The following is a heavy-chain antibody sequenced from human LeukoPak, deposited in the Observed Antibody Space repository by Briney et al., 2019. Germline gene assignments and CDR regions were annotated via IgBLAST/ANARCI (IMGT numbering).Heavy chain of an antibody. CDR1: GFTFNNYV. D-gene: IGHD2-2*01. CDR3: ARGYSTSCYTWFDP. CDR2: ISVSGDST. J-gene: IGHJ5*02. V-gene: IGHV3-23*01. Sequence: GGSLRLSCAASGFTFNNYVMNWVRQAPGKGLEWVSCISVSGDSTFYADSVKGRFTISRDDSQNTRYLQLNSLRGEDTAIYYCARGYSTSCYTWFDPWGQGTLVTVSS.